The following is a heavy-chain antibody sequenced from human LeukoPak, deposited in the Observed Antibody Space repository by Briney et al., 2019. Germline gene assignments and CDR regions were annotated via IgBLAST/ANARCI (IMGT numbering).Heavy chain of an antibody. CDR2: IYQSGNT. J-gene: IGHJ4*02. D-gene: IGHD1-26*01. CDR1: GYSISSGYY. CDR3: ARRIVGATFDY. Sequence: SETLSLICAVSGYSISSGYYWGWIRQPPGKGLEWIGNIYQSGNTYYNPSLKSRVTISVDTSKNQFSLKLISVTAADTALYYCARRIVGATFDYWGQGTLVTVSS. V-gene: IGHV4-38-2*01.